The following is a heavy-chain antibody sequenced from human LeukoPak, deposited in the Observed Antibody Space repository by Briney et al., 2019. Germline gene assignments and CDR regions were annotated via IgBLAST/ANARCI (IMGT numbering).Heavy chain of an antibody. CDR2: ISGSGGST. J-gene: IGHJ4*02. CDR3: AKTAAVITPDYFDD. D-gene: IGHD1-14*01. V-gene: IGHV3-23*01. Sequence: GGSLRLSCAASGFTFNNYAMSWVRQAPGKGLEWVSSISGSGGSTYYADSVKGRFTISRDNSKNTLYLQMNSLRAEDTAIYYCAKTAAVITPDYFDDWGQGTLVTVSS. CDR1: GFTFNNYA.